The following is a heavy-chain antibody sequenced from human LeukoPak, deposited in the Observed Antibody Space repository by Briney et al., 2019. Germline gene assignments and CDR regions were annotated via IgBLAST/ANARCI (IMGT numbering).Heavy chain of an antibody. CDR1: GFSLSTSGMC. CDR3: ARTLYYGSGSYYNQFGAFDI. J-gene: IGHJ3*02. Sequence: QSGPALVKPTQTLTLTCTFSGFSLSTSGMCVSWIRQPPGKALEWLALIDWDDDKYYSTSLKTRLTLSKDTPKNQVVLIMTNMDPVDTATYYCARTLYYGSGSYYNQFGAFDIWGQGTMVTVSS. CDR2: IDWDDDK. V-gene: IGHV2-70*01. D-gene: IGHD3-10*01.